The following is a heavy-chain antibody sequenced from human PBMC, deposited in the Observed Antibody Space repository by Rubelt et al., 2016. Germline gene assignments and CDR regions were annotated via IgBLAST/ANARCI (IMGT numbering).Heavy chain of an antibody. D-gene: IGHD3-22*01. Sequence: HGDSVKVSCKASGYTFSSYAIHWVRQAPGQRLEWMGWINAGYGDTRYSPNFQGRLTITRDTSATTAYMELSSLRSEDTAVYYCARDGYYYESDTTSNYFEGWFDPWGQGTLVTVSS. V-gene: IGHV1-3*01. CDR3: ARDGYYYESDTTSNYFEGWFDP. J-gene: IGHJ5*02. CDR2: INAGYGDT. CDR1: GYTFSSYA.